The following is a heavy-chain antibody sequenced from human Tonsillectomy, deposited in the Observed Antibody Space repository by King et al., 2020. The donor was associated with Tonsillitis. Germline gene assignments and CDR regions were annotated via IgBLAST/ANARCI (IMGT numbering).Heavy chain of an antibody. CDR2: IYPGDSDT. J-gene: IGHJ4*02. Sequence: VQLVESGAEVKKPGESLKISCKGSGYSFTSYWIGWVRQMPGKGLEWMGIIYPGDSDTRYSPSFQGQVTISADKSISTAYLQWSSLKASDTAMYYCAGLQHCSSTSCYNEVDYWGQGTLVTVSS. CDR3: AGLQHCSSTSCYNEVDY. D-gene: IGHD2-2*02. CDR1: GYSFTSYW. V-gene: IGHV5-51*01.